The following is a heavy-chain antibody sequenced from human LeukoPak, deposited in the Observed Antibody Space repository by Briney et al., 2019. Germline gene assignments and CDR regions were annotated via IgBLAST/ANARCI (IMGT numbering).Heavy chain of an antibody. CDR2: IYYSGSA. J-gene: IGHJ5*02. D-gene: IGHD1-26*01. CDR3: AREGGSYYHWFEP. CDR1: GVSITSSTNY. Sequence: PSETLSLACTGSGVSITSSTNYWGWIRQPPGKGLEWIGSIYYSGSANYNPSLKSRVTISLDTSKNQFSLKLTSVSAADTAVYYCAREGGSYYHWFEPWGQATMVTVSS. V-gene: IGHV4-39*07.